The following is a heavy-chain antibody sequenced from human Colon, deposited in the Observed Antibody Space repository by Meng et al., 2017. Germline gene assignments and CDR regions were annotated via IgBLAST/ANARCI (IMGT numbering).Heavy chain of an antibody. Sequence: QVQLVQSGSGLKKPGASVKVTCKTSGYLFSYYAMNWVRQAPGRGLEWMGWSNTKTGNPTYAQAFTGRFVFSLDTSVSTAYLQINDLKADDTAVYYCAREGSDSWIDYWGQGTLVTVSS. CDR3: AREGSDSWIDY. CDR1: GYLFSYYA. V-gene: IGHV7-4-1*02. D-gene: IGHD6-13*01. CDR2: SNTKTGNP. J-gene: IGHJ4*02.